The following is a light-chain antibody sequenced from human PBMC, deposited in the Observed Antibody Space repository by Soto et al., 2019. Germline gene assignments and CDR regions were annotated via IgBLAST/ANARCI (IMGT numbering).Light chain of an antibody. CDR3: MQALQSPYT. Sequence: DIVMTQSPLSLPAAPAEPASISCRSSQSRLHSDGANYLDWYLQKPGQSPQLLSSLGSYRASAAPDRFRGSGSGTDFTLRISRLEAEDVGVSYCMQALQSPYTFGGGTKVESK. V-gene: IGKV2-28*01. J-gene: IGKJ4*01. CDR2: LGS. CDR1: QSRLHSDGANY.